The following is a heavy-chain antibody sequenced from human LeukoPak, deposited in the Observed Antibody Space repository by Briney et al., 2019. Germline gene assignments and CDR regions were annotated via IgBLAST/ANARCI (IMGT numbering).Heavy chain of an antibody. CDR1: GGSFSGYY. CDR2: INHSGST. Sequence: SETLSLTCAVYGGSFSGYYWSWIRQPPGKGLEWIGEINHSGSTNYNPSLKSRVTISVDASKNQFSLKLSSVTAADTAVYYCATGNHYDFWSGPIYYFDYWGQGTLVTVSS. D-gene: IGHD3-3*01. V-gene: IGHV4-34*01. J-gene: IGHJ4*02. CDR3: ATGNHYDFWSGPIYYFDY.